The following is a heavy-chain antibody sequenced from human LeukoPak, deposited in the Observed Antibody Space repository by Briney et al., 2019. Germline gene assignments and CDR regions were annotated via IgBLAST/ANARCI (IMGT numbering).Heavy chain of an antibody. CDR2: INPNSGGT. J-gene: IGHJ4*02. D-gene: IGHD3-22*01. CDR3: ARFDPLSDYYDSSGYYSDY. Sequence: ASVKVSCKASGYTFIAYYMHWVRQAPGKGLEGMGWINPNSGGTNYAQKFQGRVTMTRDTSISTAYMELSSLRPDDTAVYSCARFDPLSDYYDSSGYYSDYWGQGTLVTVSS. CDR1: GYTFIAYY. V-gene: IGHV1-2*02.